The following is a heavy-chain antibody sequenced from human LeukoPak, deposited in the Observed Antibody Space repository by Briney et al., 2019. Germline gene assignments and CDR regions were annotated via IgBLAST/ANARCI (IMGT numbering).Heavy chain of an antibody. CDR2: IKSKTDGGTT. CDR1: GFTFSNAW. CDR3: TTYYYGSGSWFAYFDY. D-gene: IGHD3-10*01. Sequence: GGSLRLSCAASGFTFSNAWMSWVRQAPGKELEWVGRIKSKTDGGTTDYAAPVKGRFTISRDDPKNTLYLQMNSLKTEDTAVYYCTTYYYGSGSWFAYFDYWGQGTLVTVSS. V-gene: IGHV3-15*01. J-gene: IGHJ4*02.